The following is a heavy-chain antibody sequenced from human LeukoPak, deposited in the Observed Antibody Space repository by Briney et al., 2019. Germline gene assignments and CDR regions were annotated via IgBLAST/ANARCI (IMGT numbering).Heavy chain of an antibody. V-gene: IGHV3-74*01. CDR1: GFTFSSYW. D-gene: IGHD3-22*01. J-gene: IGHJ4*02. CDR2: INSDGSST. CDR3: ARSGLNSCYYDSSGPVH. Sequence: PGGSLRLSCAASGFTFSSYWMHWVRQAPGKGLVWVSRINSDGSSTSYADSVKGRFTISRDNAKDTLYLQMNSLRAEDTAVYYCARSGLNSCYYDSSGPVHWGQGTLVTVSS.